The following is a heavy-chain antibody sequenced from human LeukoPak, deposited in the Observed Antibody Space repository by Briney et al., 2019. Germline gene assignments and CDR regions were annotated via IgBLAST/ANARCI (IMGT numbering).Heavy chain of an antibody. J-gene: IGHJ5*02. CDR3: ARVGAGYSSSWFYNWFDP. Sequence: SQTLSLTCAISGDSVSINNAAWNWARQSPSRGLEWLGSTYYRSKWYKDYAVSVKSRITINPDTFKNQFSLQLNSVTPEDTAVYYCARVGAGYSSSWFYNWFDPWGQGTLVTVSS. V-gene: IGHV6-1*01. CDR2: TYYRSKWYK. CDR1: GDSVSINNAA. D-gene: IGHD6-13*01.